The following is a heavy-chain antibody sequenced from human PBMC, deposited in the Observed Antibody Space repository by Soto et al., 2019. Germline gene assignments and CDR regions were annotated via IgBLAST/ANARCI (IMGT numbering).Heavy chain of an antibody. CDR2: ISGSGGST. CDR3: ANSGLLFSGGSSGDY. J-gene: IGHJ4*02. CDR1: GFTFSSYA. Sequence: GGSLRLSCAASGFTFSSYAMSWVRQAPGKGLEWVSAISGSGGSTYYAGSVKGRFTISRDNSKNTLYLQMNSLRAEDTAVYYCANSGLLFSGGSSGDYWGQGTLVTSPQ. V-gene: IGHV3-23*01. D-gene: IGHD2-15*01.